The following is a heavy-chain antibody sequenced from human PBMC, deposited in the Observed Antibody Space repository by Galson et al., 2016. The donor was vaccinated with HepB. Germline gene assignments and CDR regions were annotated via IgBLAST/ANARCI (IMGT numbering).Heavy chain of an antibody. D-gene: IGHD1-26*01. J-gene: IGHJ4*02. CDR1: EFTFNNCP. V-gene: IGHV3-30-3*01. CDR2: LSHHGVTK. Sequence: SLRLSCAASEFTFNNCPLHWVRQAPGKGLEWVAVLSHHGVTKFYADSVRARFTISRDKSKTTVYLQMDGLSAEDTAVYYCAREWELGGYFDYWGRGTLVTVSS. CDR3: AREWELGGYFDY.